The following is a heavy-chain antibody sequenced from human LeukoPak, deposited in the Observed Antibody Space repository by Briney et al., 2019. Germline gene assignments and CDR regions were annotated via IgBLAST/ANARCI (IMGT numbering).Heavy chain of an antibody. CDR3: ARVRGSSWNADYYYHYMDV. J-gene: IGHJ6*03. D-gene: IGHD6-13*01. CDR1: GGSFSGYY. V-gene: IGHV4-34*01. CDR2: INHSGST. Sequence: PSETLSLTCAVYGGSFSGYYWSWIRQPPGKGLEWIGEINHSGSTNYNPSLKSRVTMSVDTSKNQFSLKVNSVTAADTAVYCCARVRGSSWNADYYYHYMDVWGKGTTVTISS.